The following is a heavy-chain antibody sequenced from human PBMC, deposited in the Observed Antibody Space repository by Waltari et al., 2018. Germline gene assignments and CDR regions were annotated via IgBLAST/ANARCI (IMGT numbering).Heavy chain of an antibody. D-gene: IGHD3-16*01. V-gene: IGHV1-69-2*01. CDR1: GYTFTDYY. CDR3: ATRGGTDPFDY. Sequence: EVQLVQSGAEVKKPGATVKISCKASGYTFTDYYMHWVQQAPGKGLEWMGRVAVEDGETIYAEKFQARVTITEDTSTDTAYMELGSLRSEDTAVDYCATRGGTDPFDYWGQGTLVTVSS. J-gene: IGHJ4*02. CDR2: VAVEDGET.